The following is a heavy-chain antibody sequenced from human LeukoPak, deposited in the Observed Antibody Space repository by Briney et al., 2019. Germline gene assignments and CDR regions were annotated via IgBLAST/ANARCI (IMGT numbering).Heavy chain of an antibody. J-gene: IGHJ4*02. Sequence: GGSLRLSCAASGFTFISYGMHWVRQAPGKGLEWVSFIRYDGSNKYYTDSVKGRFTISRDNSKNTLSLQMNSLRAEDTAVYYCARDLGMGTRIDFWGQGTLVTVSS. V-gene: IGHV3-30*02. CDR1: GFTFISYG. CDR3: ARDLGMGTRIDF. D-gene: IGHD5-24*01. CDR2: IRYDGSNK.